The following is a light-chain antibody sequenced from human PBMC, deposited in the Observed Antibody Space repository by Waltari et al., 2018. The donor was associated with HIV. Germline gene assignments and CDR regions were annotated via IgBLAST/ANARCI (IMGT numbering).Light chain of an antibody. CDR3: FSYAGNNFLL. J-gene: IGLJ2*01. V-gene: IGLV1-44*01. CDR2: TDN. CDR1: SSNIGSNI. Sequence: QSVLTQPPSASGTPGQRVTISCSGSSSNIGSNIVNWYQQLPGRAPKLLVYTDNQRASGGPDRFSGSKSGTSASLAISGLQSEDEADYYCFSYAGNNFLLFGGGTKLTVL.